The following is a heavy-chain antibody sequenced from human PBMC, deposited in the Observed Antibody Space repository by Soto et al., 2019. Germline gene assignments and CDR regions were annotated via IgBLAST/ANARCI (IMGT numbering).Heavy chain of an antibody. J-gene: IGHJ4*02. CDR1: GFTFSSYW. CDR3: VRGAGTLIVF. Sequence: EVQLAESGGGLIQPGGSLRLSCAASGFTFSSYWMHWVRQAPGKGLVWVSRINSDGSTTNYADSVKGRFTVSRDNAKNTLYLQMDSLRAEDTAVYYCVRGAGTLIVFWGQGTLVTVSS. V-gene: IGHV3-74*01. D-gene: IGHD3-10*01. CDR2: INSDGSTT.